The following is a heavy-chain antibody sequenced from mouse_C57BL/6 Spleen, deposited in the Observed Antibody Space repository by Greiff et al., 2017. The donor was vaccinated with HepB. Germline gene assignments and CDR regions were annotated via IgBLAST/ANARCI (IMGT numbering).Heavy chain of an antibody. CDR2: IDPSDSYT. J-gene: IGHJ2*01. CDR1: GYTFNSYW. V-gene: IGHV1-69*01. Sequence: QVQLQQPGAELVMPGASVKLSCKASGYTFNSYWMHWVKQRPGQGLEWIGEIDPSDSYTNYNQKFKGKSTLTVDKSSSTAYMQLSSLTSEDSAVYYCARGGTIVTLDYWGQGTTLTVSS. D-gene: IGHD2-5*01. CDR3: ARGGTIVTLDY.